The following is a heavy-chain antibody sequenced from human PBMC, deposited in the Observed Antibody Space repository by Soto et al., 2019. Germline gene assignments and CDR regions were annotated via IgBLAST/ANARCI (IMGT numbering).Heavy chain of an antibody. D-gene: IGHD3-10*01. V-gene: IGHV3-23*01. CDR2: ISGSGGST. J-gene: IGHJ4*02. Sequence: EVQLLESGGGLVQPGGSLRLSCAASGFTFSSYAMNWVRQAPGKGLEWVSTISGSGGSTYYADSVKGRFPISRDHAKNTVHLQMNSLRAEDTAIYYCAKSQGFGADYWGQGPLVTVSS. CDR1: GFTFSSYA. CDR3: AKSQGFGADY.